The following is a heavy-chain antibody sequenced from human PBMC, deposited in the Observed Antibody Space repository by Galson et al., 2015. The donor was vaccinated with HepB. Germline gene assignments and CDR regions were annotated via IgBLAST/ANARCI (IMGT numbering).Heavy chain of an antibody. CDR2: IRYDGSNK. Sequence: SLRLSCAASGFTFSSYGMHWVRQAPGKGLEWVAFIRYDGSNKYYADSVKGRFTISRDNSKNTLYLQMNSLRAEDTAVYYCAKDQVVWEDGSGSYNFDYWGQGTLVTVSS. CDR3: AKDQVVWEDGSGSYNFDY. J-gene: IGHJ4*02. CDR1: GFTFSSYG. D-gene: IGHD3-10*01. V-gene: IGHV3-30*02.